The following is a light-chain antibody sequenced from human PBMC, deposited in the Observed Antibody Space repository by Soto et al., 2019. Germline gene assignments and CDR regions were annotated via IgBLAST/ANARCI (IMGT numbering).Light chain of an antibody. V-gene: IGLV2-14*01. CDR2: EVS. Sequence: QCPLTQPGCVSGSPGQSITVSCNGTPSDVAGYNYVSWYQQHPGKAPKLIIYEVSNRPSGVSYRFSDSKSGNTASLTISGLQAEEEADYYCSSYTSSNTLHYVFGSGTKVTVL. CDR3: SSYTSSNTLHYV. J-gene: IGLJ1*01. CDR1: PSDVAGYNY.